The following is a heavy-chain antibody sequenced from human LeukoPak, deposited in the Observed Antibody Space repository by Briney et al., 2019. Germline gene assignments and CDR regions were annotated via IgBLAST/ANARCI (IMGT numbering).Heavy chain of an antibody. CDR3: ARPTVTSYNWFDP. CDR1: GGSISSSSYS. V-gene: IGHV4-39*01. Sequence: SETLSLTCTVSGGSISSSSYSWGWIRQPPGKGLDWIGSIYYSGSTSYNPSLKSRVTISVHTSKNQFSLQLSSVTAADTAVYYCARPTVTSYNWFDPWGQGTLVTVSS. J-gene: IGHJ5*02. D-gene: IGHD4-17*01. CDR2: IYYSGST.